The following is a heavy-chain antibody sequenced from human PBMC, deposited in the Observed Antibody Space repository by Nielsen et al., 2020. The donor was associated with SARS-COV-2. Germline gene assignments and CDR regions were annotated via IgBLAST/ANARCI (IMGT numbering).Heavy chain of an antibody. CDR1: GFTFHDYA. V-gene: IGHV3-43D*03. CDR2: INWGAGST. Sequence: GESLKISCAASGFTFHDYAMHWVRQAPGKGLEWVSLINWGAGSTYYADSVKGRFTISRDNRQNSLYLQMNSLRAEDTALYYCAKGYSSSWSTFDYWGQGTLLTVSS. CDR3: AKGYSSSWSTFDY. J-gene: IGHJ4*02. D-gene: IGHD6-13*01.